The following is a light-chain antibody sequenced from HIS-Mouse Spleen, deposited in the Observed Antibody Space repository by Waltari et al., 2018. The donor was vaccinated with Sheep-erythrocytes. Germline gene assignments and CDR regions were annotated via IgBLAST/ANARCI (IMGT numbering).Light chain of an antibody. V-gene: IGLV2-11*01. CDR1: SSDVGGYNY. CDR2: DVS. CDR3: CSYAGSYNHV. Sequence: QSALTQPRSVSGSPGQSVTISCTGTSSDVGGYNYVSWYQQHPGKAPKLMIYDVSKRPSGFPDRFSGSKSGNTASRTISGLQAEDEADYYCCSYAGSYNHVFATGTKVTVL. J-gene: IGLJ1*01.